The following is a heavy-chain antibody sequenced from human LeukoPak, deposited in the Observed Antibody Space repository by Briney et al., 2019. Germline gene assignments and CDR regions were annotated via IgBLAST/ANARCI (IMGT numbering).Heavy chain of an antibody. CDR1: GYTFTSYG. D-gene: IGHD5-24*01. Sequence: ASVRVSCKASGYTFTSYGINWVRRAPGQGLEWMGWISAYNGNTNYAQKLQGRVTMTTDTSTSTAYMELRSLRSDDTAVYYCARVNGYNDWNYFDYWGQGTLVTVSS. CDR2: ISAYNGNT. V-gene: IGHV1-18*01. CDR3: ARVNGYNDWNYFDY. J-gene: IGHJ4*02.